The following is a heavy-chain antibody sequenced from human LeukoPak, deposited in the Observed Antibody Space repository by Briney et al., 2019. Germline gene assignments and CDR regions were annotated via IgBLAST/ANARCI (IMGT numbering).Heavy chain of an antibody. Sequence: PGGSLRLSCAASGFTFSAYGVTWVRQAPGKGLVWVSRINRDGSSTRYADSVKGRFTISRDNAKNTLYLQMNSLRAEDTAVYYCAREGWALFDYWGQGTLVTVSS. D-gene: IGHD6-19*01. J-gene: IGHJ4*02. CDR2: INRDGSST. CDR3: AREGWALFDY. CDR1: GFTFSAYG. V-gene: IGHV3-74*01.